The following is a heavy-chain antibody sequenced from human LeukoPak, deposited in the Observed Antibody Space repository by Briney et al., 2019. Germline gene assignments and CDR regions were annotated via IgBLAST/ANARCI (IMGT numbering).Heavy chain of an antibody. CDR3: ARDLTRYSSSP. Sequence: ASVKVSCKASGYTFTSYYMHWVRQAPGQGLEWMGIINPSGGSTSYAQKFQGRVTMTRDTSISTAYMELSRLRSDDTAVYYCARDLTRYSSSPWGQGTLVTVSS. J-gene: IGHJ5*02. D-gene: IGHD6-13*01. CDR2: INPSGGST. V-gene: IGHV1-46*01. CDR1: GYTFTSYY.